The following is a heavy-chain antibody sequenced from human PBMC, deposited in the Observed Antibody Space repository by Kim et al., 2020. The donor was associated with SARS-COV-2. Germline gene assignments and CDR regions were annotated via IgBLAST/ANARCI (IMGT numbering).Heavy chain of an antibody. CDR1: GYTFTGYY. Sequence: ASVKVSCKASGYTFTGYYMHWVRQAPGQGLEWMGWINPNSGSTNYAQKFQGRVTMTRDTSISTAYMELSRLRSDDTAVYYCARGDIVLMGMLEDWGQGTLVTVSS. CDR2: INPNSGST. J-gene: IGHJ4*02. CDR3: ARGDIVLMGMLED. D-gene: IGHD2-8*01. V-gene: IGHV1-2*02.